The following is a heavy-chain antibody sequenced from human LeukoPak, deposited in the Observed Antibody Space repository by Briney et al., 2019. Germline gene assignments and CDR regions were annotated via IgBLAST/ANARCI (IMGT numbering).Heavy chain of an antibody. CDR2: ISGSGGTT. Sequence: GGSLRLSCAASGFTFSGYEMNWVRQAPGKGLEWVSYISGSGGTTLYADSVKGRFTISRDNAKNSLYLQMNSLRAEDTAVYYCARDKGSDSGMDVWGQGTTVTVSS. CDR3: ARDKGSDSGMDV. CDR1: GFTFSGYE. V-gene: IGHV3-48*03. J-gene: IGHJ6*02. D-gene: IGHD3-10*01.